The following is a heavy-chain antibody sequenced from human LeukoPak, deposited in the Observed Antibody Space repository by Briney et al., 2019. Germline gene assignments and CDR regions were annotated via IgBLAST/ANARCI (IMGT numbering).Heavy chain of an antibody. V-gene: IGHV3-7*01. CDR1: GFTFSSYW. J-gene: IGHJ4*02. D-gene: IGHD3-3*01. Sequence: GGSLRLSCAASGFTFSSYWMSWVRQAPGRGLEWVANIKPDGGEKYYVDSKRGRFTISRDNAKNSLYLQMSSLRAEDTAVYYCATDRGWRTSGYYLYYFEYWGQGTLVTYSS. CDR2: IKPDGGEK. CDR3: ATDRGWRTSGYYLYYFEY.